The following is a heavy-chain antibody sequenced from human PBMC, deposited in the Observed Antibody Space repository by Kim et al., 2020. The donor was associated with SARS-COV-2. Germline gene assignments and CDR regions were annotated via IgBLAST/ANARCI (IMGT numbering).Heavy chain of an antibody. Sequence: SETLSLTCTVSGGSISSYYWSWIRQPPGKGLEWIGYIYYSGSTNYNPSLKSRVTISVDTSKNQFSLKLSSVTAADTAVYYCARRGRAGGRSGSYPYFDYWGQGTLVTVSS. V-gene: IGHV4-59*08. CDR1: GGSISSYY. CDR3: ARRGRAGGRSGSYPYFDY. D-gene: IGHD3-10*01. J-gene: IGHJ4*02. CDR2: IYYSGST.